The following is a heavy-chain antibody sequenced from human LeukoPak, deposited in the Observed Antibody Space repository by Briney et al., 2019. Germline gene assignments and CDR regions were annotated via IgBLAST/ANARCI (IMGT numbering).Heavy chain of an antibody. D-gene: IGHD4-17*01. J-gene: IGHJ6*02. Sequence: GASVKVSCKASGYTFTSYDINWVRQATGQGLEWMGWMNPNSGNTGYAQKFQGRVTMTRNTSISTAYMELSSLRSEDTAVYYCARGLYGDYGYHYYGMDVWGQGTTVTVSS. CDR3: ARGLYGDYGYHYYGMDV. CDR2: MNPNSGNT. CDR1: GYTFTSYD. V-gene: IGHV1-8*01.